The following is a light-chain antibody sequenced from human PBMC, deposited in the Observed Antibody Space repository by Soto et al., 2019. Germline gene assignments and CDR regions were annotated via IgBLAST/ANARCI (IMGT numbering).Light chain of an antibody. CDR3: SSYRSRGTYV. J-gene: IGLJ1*01. CDR1: SSDVGGFNY. V-gene: IGLV2-14*03. CDR2: DVT. Sequence: QSALTQPASVSGSPGQSITISCTGTSSDVGGFNYVSWYQQHPGKAPKLMIYDVTNRPSGVSCRFSGSKSGNTASLTIRGLRAEEEADYCCSSYRSRGTYVFGTGTKLTV.